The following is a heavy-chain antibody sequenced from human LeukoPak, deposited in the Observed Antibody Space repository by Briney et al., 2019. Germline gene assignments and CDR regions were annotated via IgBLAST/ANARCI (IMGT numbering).Heavy chain of an antibody. CDR3: ARAPSDDFWSGYWGAFDY. V-gene: IGHV4-34*01. CDR1: GGSFSGYY. Sequence: PSETLSLTCAVYGGSFSGYYWSWLRQPPGKGLEWIGEINHSGSTNYNPPLKSRATISVDTSKNQFSLKLSSVTAADTAVYYCARAPSDDFWSGYWGAFDYWGQGTLVTVSS. CDR2: INHSGST. D-gene: IGHD3-3*01. J-gene: IGHJ4*02.